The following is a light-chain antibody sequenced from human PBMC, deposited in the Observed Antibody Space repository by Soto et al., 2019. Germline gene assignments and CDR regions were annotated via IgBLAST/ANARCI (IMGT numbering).Light chain of an antibody. CDR1: QGISNY. CDR2: AAS. CDR3: QKYNSAPHT. J-gene: IGKJ1*01. Sequence: DIQMTQSPSSLSASVGDRVTITCRARQGISNYLAWYQQKPGKVPKLLIYAASTLQSGVPSRFSGRGSGTDFPLTISSLQPEDGATYYCQKYNSAPHTLGKGTKVEIK. V-gene: IGKV1-27*01.